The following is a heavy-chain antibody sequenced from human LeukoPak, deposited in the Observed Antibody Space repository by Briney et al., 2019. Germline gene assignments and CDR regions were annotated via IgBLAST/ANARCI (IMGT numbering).Heavy chain of an antibody. CDR2: LSGNGDYT. V-gene: IGHV3-23*01. CDR1: GLTFSTYG. CDR3: GKLPQAAGDHHYIEV. Sequence: GGSVRLSCAASGLTFSTYGMSWVRQTPGKGLERLSALSGNGDYTYYADSVRGRFTISRDNSKNTLFLQMHSLTAADTAVYYCGKLPQAAGDHHYIEVWGKGTTVTVSS. J-gene: IGHJ6*03. D-gene: IGHD2-21*02.